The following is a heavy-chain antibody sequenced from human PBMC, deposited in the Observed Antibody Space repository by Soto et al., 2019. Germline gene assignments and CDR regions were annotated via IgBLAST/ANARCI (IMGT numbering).Heavy chain of an antibody. V-gene: IGHV1-2*02. Sequence: ASVKVSCKASGYTFTGYYVHWVRQAPGQGLEWMGWINPNSGDTYLAQRFQGRVTMNRDTSIGTAYMELRGLTSDDTAEYYCAKGRAIVAAGNRVYLYNAIGVWGQGTTVPVYS. CDR3: AKGRAIVAAGNRVYLYNAIGV. CDR1: GYTFTGYY. D-gene: IGHD1-26*01. CDR2: INPNSGDT. J-gene: IGHJ6*02.